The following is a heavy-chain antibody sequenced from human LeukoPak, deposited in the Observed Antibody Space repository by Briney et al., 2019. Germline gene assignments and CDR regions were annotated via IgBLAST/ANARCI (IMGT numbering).Heavy chain of an antibody. J-gene: IGHJ4*02. CDR2: VYYSGST. V-gene: IGHV4-59*01. CDR3: ARVGSSSSFGY. Sequence: SETLSLTCTVSGGSISSYYWSWIRQPPGKGLEWIGYVYYSGSTNYNPSLKSRVTISVDTSNNQFSLELSSVTAADTAVYYCARVGSSSSFGYWGQGTLVTVSS. CDR1: GGSISSYY. D-gene: IGHD6-6*01.